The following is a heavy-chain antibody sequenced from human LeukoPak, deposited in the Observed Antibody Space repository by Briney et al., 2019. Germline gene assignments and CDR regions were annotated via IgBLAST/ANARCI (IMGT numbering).Heavy chain of an antibody. CDR1: GFTLSSYW. V-gene: IGHV3-7*01. J-gene: IGHJ4*02. D-gene: IGHD1-26*01. CDR2: IKYDGSGK. Sequence: GGSLRLSCAASGFTLSSYWMSWVRQAPGKGLEWVANIKYDGSGKYYADSVKGRFTISRDDAKNSLYLEMNRLRVEDTAVYYCARDLFSGSYQEDFWGQGTLVTVSS. CDR3: ARDLFSGSYQEDF.